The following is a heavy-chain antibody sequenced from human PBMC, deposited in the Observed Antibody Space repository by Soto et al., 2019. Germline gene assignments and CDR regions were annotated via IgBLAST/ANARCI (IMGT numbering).Heavy chain of an antibody. J-gene: IGHJ4*02. CDR1: GFTVSSNY. CDR2: IYSGGST. CDR3: AREGSYYDILTGYSQRGYYFDY. Sequence: EVQLVESGGGLVQPGGSLRLSCAASGFTVSSNYMSWVRQAPGKRLEWVSVIYSGGSTYYADSVKGRFTISRDNSKNTLYLQMNSLRAEDTAVYYCAREGSYYDILTGYSQRGYYFDYWGQGTLVTVSS. V-gene: IGHV3-66*01. D-gene: IGHD3-9*01.